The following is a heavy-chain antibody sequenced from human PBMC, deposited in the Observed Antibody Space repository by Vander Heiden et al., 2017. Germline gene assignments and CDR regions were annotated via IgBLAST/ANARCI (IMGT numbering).Heavy chain of an antibody. CDR3: ARALRPMIVVVMDY. D-gene: IGHD3-22*01. CDR1: GFPFGSYA. CDR2: ISYDGSNK. V-gene: IGHV3-30-3*01. J-gene: IGHJ4*02. Sequence: QVQLVESGGGVVQPGRSLRLSWAASGFPFGSYAMHWVRQAPGKGLEWVAVISYDGSNKYYADSVKGRFTISRDNSKNTLYLQMNSMRAEDTAVYYCARALRPMIVVVMDYWGQGTLVTVSS.